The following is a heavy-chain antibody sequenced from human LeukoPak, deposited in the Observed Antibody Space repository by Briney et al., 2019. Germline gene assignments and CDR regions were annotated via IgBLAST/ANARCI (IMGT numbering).Heavy chain of an antibody. D-gene: IGHD3-9*01. V-gene: IGHV3-23*01. Sequence: GGSLRLSCAASGFTFSSYAMSWVRQAPGKGLEWVSAISGSGSSTYYADSVKGRFTISRDNSKHTLYLQMHSLRAEDTAVYYCAKGGKYYDSVTGYTDLYYCDYGGQGTLITVSS. CDR2: ISGSGSST. CDR1: GFTFSSYA. CDR3: AKGGKYYDSVTGYTDLYYCDY. J-gene: IGHJ4*02.